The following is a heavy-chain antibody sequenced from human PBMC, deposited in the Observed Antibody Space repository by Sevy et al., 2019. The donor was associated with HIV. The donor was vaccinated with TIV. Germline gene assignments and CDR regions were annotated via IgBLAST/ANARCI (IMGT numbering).Heavy chain of an antibody. V-gene: IGHV4-59*01. CDR3: ARGGGFSDEGMDV. Sequence: SETLSLTCTVSAGSISPYYWNWIRQPPGKGLEWIGYIYYSGSTNYNPSLRSRVTISVDTSKNQCSLKLSSVTAADTAVYFCARGGGFSDEGMDVWGQGTTVTVSS. CDR2: IYYSGST. CDR1: AGSISPYY. D-gene: IGHD1-26*01. J-gene: IGHJ6*02.